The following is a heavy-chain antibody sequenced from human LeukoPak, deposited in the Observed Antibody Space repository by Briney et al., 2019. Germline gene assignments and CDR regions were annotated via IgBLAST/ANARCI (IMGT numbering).Heavy chain of an antibody. CDR1: GFIVSNKY. CDR3: ARGLFLSGYLDAFDL. Sequence: GGSLRLSCAASGFIVSNKYMTWVRQAPGKGLEWVSLIYSDGRTYCADSVRGRCTISRDNSKNTLYLQMNSLRVEDTAVYYCARGLFLSGYLDAFDLWGQGTVVTVSS. J-gene: IGHJ3*01. D-gene: IGHD3-22*01. V-gene: IGHV3-53*01. CDR2: IYSDGRT.